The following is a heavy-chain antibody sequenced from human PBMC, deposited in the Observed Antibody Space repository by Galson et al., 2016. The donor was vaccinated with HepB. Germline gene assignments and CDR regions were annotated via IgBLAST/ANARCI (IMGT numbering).Heavy chain of an antibody. CDR2: FDPEDGEA. CDR1: GYTLIGLS. Sequence: SVKVSCKVSGYTLIGLSMHWVRQAPGKGLEWMGGFDPEDGEAKYAQKFQDRVTLTEDTSTDTGYMELRSVRSDGTAVYYCVTDKPFRTARRGEGPYGMDVWGEGTTVIVSS. V-gene: IGHV1-24*01. J-gene: IGHJ6*04. D-gene: IGHD6-6*01. CDR3: VTDKPFRTARRGEGPYGMDV.